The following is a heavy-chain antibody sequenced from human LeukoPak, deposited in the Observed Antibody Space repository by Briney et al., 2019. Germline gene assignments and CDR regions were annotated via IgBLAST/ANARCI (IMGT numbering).Heavy chain of an antibody. Sequence: PGGSLRLSCAASGFTFSSYGMHWVRQAPGKGLEWVALISDDGSKNYYADSVKGRFTISRDNSKNTLYLQMNSLRAEDTAVYYCAREGKRDDYNFFDYWGQGTLVTVSS. V-gene: IGHV3-30*19. CDR1: GFTFSSYG. J-gene: IGHJ4*02. CDR3: AREGKRDDYNFFDY. D-gene: IGHD5-24*01. CDR2: ISDDGSKN.